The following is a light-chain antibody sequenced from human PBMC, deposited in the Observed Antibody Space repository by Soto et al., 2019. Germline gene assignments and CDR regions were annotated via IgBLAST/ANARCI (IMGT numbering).Light chain of an antibody. V-gene: IGKV3-15*01. J-gene: IGKJ2*01. CDR1: QSVSRN. Sequence: EIVMTQSPATLSVSPGERVTLSCRASQSVSRNLAWYQQKPGQPPRLLIYDASTRATGVPARFGGSGSGTEFTLTISGLQSEDFAVYYCQQYGDWPPDTFGQGTKVEI. CDR2: DAS. CDR3: QQYGDWPPDT.